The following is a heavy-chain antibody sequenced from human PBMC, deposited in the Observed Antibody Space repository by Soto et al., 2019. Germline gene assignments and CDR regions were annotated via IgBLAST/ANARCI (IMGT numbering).Heavy chain of an antibody. V-gene: IGHV3-30-3*01. CDR1: GFTFSSYA. J-gene: IGHJ2*01. Sequence: PGGSLRLSCAASGFTFSSYAMHWVRQAPGKGLEWVAVISYDGSNKYYADSVKGRFTISRDNSKNTLYLQMNSLRAEDTAVYYCPRGSSSWFWYFDLWGRGTLVTVSS. CDR2: ISYDGSNK. D-gene: IGHD6-13*01. CDR3: PRGSSSWFWYFDL.